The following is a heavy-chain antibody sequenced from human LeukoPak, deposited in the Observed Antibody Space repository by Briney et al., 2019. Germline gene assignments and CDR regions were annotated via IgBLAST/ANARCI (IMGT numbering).Heavy chain of an antibody. V-gene: IGHV4-59*01. CDR1: GVSITTYY. Sequence: SETLSLTCTVSGVSITTYYWSWIRQPPGKGLEWIGYVYYRGTTNYNPSLKSRVTMSVDTSKNQFSLKLNSVTAADTAVYYCARETRGLAAAGTVNWFDPWGQGTLVPSPQ. J-gene: IGHJ5*02. CDR2: VYYRGTT. CDR3: ARETRGLAAAGTVNWFDP. D-gene: IGHD6-13*01.